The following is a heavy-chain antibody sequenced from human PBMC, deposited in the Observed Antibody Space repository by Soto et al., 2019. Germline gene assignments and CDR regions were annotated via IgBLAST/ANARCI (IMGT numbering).Heavy chain of an antibody. CDR2: ISSNGGST. CDR1: GFTFSSYA. Sequence: GSLILSCSASGFTFSSYAMHLVRQAPGKGLEYVSAISSNGGSTYYADSVKGRFTISRDNSKNTLYLQMSSLRAEDTAVYYCVKDSLYYDILTGYNLLDYWGQGTLVTVSS. CDR3: VKDSLYYDILTGYNLLDY. D-gene: IGHD3-9*01. J-gene: IGHJ4*02. V-gene: IGHV3-64D*06.